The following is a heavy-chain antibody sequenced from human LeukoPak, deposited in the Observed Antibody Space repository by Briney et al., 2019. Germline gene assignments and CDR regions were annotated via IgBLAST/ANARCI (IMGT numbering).Heavy chain of an antibody. CDR2: INPNSGGT. CDR3: ARGRSGYYDSSGSVDY. V-gene: IGHV1-2*02. D-gene: IGHD3-22*01. J-gene: IGHJ4*02. Sequence: ASVKVSCKASGYTFTGYYMHWVRQAPGQGLEWMGWINPNSGGTNYAQKFQGRVTMTRDTSISTAYMELSRLRSDDTAVYYCARGRSGYYDSSGSVDYWGQGTLVTVSS. CDR1: GYTFTGYY.